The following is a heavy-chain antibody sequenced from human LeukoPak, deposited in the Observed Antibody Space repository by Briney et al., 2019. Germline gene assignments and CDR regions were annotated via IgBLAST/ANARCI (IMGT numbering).Heavy chain of an antibody. Sequence: PSETLSLTCAVYGGSFSGYYWSWIRQPPGKGLEWIGEIDHSGSTNYNPSLKSRVTISVDTSKNQFSLKLSSVTAADTAVYYCANRRLGYCSGGSSYSHNVYFDYWGQGTLVTVSS. V-gene: IGHV4-34*01. J-gene: IGHJ4*02. D-gene: IGHD2-15*01. CDR2: IDHSGST. CDR1: GGSFSGYY. CDR3: ANRRLGYCSGGSSYSHNVYFDY.